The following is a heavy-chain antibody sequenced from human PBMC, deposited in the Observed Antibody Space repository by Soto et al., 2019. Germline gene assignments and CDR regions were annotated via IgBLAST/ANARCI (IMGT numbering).Heavy chain of an antibody. D-gene: IGHD6-6*01. J-gene: IGHJ5*02. V-gene: IGHV3-30*18. CDR2: ISYDGSNK. CDR3: AKDGSSSSTTPNWFDP. Sequence: QVQLVESGGGVVQPGRSLRLSCAASGFTFSSYGMHWVRQAPGKGLEWVAVISYDGSNKYYADSVKGRFTISRDNSKNTLYLQMNSLRAEDTAVYYCAKDGSSSSTTPNWFDPWGQGTLVTVSS. CDR1: GFTFSSYG.